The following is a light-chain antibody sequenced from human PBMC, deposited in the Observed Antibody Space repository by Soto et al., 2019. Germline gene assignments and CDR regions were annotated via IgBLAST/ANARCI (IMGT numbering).Light chain of an antibody. J-gene: IGKJ1*01. CDR3: QQYNSYSLT. Sequence: DIQMTQSPSTLSAFVGDRVTITCRASQSISLWLAWYQQKPGKAPRLLIYDVSTLESGVPSRFSGSGSGTEFSLTIKSREPDDFATYYCQQYNSYSLTFGQGTKVDIK. CDR2: DVS. CDR1: QSISLW. V-gene: IGKV1-5*01.